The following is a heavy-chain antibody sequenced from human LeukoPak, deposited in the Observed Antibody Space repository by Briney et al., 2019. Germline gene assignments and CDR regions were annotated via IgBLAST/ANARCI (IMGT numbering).Heavy chain of an antibody. CDR1: GFTFSSYS. CDR3: ARENTIFGVVRGPNFDY. CDR2: ISSSSSYI. J-gene: IGHJ4*02. Sequence: GGSLRLSCAASGFTFSSYSMNWVRQAPGKGLEWVSSISSSSSYIYYADSVKGRFTISRDNAKNSLYLQMNSLRAEDTAVYYCARENTIFGVVRGPNFDYWGQGTLVTVSS. D-gene: IGHD3-3*01. V-gene: IGHV3-21*01.